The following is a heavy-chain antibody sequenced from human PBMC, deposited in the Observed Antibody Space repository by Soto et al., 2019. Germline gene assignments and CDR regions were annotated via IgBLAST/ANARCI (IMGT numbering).Heavy chain of an antibody. D-gene: IGHD6-13*01. V-gene: IGHV3-48*01. CDR3: ARDPSGIAAAGLNWFDP. CDR2: ISSSSSTI. J-gene: IGHJ5*02. CDR1: GFTFSSYS. Sequence: GSLRLSCAASGFTFSSYSMNWVRQAPGKGLEWVSYISSSSSTIYYADSVKGRFTISRDNAKNSLYLQMNSLRAEDTAVYYCARDPSGIAAAGLNWFDPWGQGTLVTVSS.